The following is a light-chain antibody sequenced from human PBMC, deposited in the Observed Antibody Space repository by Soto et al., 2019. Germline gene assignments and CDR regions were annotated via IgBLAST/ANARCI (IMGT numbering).Light chain of an antibody. J-gene: IGKJ4*01. CDR3: QQYDNLPPHT. V-gene: IGKV1-33*01. CDR1: QDISNY. CDR2: DAS. Sequence: DIQMTQSPSSLSASVGDRVTITCQASQDISNYLNWYQQKPGKAPKLLIYDASNLETGVPSRFSGSGSGEDFTFTISSLQTEDIATYYCQQYDNLPPHTFGGGTKVDIK.